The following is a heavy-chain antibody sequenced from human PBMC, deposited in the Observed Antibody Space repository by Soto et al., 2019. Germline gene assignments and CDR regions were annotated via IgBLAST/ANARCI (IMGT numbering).Heavy chain of an antibody. CDR2: LNKGGSYT. D-gene: IGHD2-21*01. V-gene: IGHV3-74*03. Sequence: EDQLVESGGGLVQPGGSLRLSCAASGFTFSDYWMHWVRQAPGKGLVWVSRLNKGGSYTTHADSVKGRFTISRDNAKNTLFLQMNSLRVEDTAVYYCVRGPDWTLNDAFDLWGQGTMVTVSS. J-gene: IGHJ3*01. CDR3: VRGPDWTLNDAFDL. CDR1: GFTFSDYW.